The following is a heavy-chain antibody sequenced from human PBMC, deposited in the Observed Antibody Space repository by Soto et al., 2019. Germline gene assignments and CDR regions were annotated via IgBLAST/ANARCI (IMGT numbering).Heavy chain of an antibody. J-gene: IGHJ4*02. D-gene: IGHD1-1*01. CDR1: GFTLSNYG. CDR3: AKLGDVYNSFFDY. CDR2: ISDDGSKK. Sequence: PGGSLRLSCAASGFTLSNYGMHWVRQAPGKGLEWVAVISDDGSKKYYVDSVKGRFTISRDNSKNTLYLQMNSLRGEDTAVYYCAKLGDVYNSFFDYWGQGTLVTVSS. V-gene: IGHV3-30*18.